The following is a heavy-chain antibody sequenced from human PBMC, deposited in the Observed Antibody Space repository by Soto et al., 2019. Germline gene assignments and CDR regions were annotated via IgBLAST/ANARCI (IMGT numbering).Heavy chain of an antibody. Sequence: QVQLVQSGAEVKKPGSSVKVSCKASGGTFSSYAISWVRQAPGQGLEWMGGIIPIFGTANYAQKFQGRVTITADKSTSTAYMELSSLRSEDTAVYYCARGLGTIVVVVAATRDYYYGMDVWGQGTTVHVSS. V-gene: IGHV1-69*06. D-gene: IGHD2-15*01. CDR2: IIPIFGTA. CDR1: GGTFSSYA. J-gene: IGHJ6*02. CDR3: ARGLGTIVVVVAATRDYYYGMDV.